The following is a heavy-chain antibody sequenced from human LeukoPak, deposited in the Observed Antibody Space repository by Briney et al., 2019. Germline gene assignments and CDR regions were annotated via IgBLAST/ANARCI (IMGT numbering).Heavy chain of an antibody. V-gene: IGHV1-69*01. J-gene: IGHJ4*02. CDR1: GDSFSSFA. Sequence: SVKVSCKTSGDSFSSFAWCWVRQAPGQGLEWVGDIIPNIGTTNYAQKFQGRVTITADESTNTAYMELSSLRSEDSAIYYCARGWIYDILTRLFYFDYWGQGTLVTVSS. CDR2: IIPNIGTT. CDR3: ARGWIYDILTRLFYFDY. D-gene: IGHD3-9*01.